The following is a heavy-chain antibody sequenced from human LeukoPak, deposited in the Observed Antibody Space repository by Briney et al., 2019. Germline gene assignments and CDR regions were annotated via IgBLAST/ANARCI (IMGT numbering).Heavy chain of an antibody. CDR3: ARGLAVGASAEYFQD. V-gene: IGHV3-53*01. CDR1: VYSHSSNY. CDR2: LYIGGNT. Sequence: GGALRLSRVSSVYSHSSNYTACVPHAPGKELEWVSVLYIGGNTYYGEVVMGRLTIYRDNSRHTLYLQMISMRVEDTAVYYCARGLAVGASAEYFQDWGQGTLVTVSS. D-gene: IGHD6-19*01. J-gene: IGHJ1*01.